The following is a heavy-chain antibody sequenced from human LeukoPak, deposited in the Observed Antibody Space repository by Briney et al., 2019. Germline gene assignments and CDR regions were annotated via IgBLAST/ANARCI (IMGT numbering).Heavy chain of an antibody. Sequence: SETLSLTCTVSGGSISSYYWSWIRQPAGKGLEWIGRIYTSGCTNYNPSLKSRVTMSVDTSKNQFSLKLSSVTAADTAVYYCARDNGWWEPHAFDIWGRGTMVTVSS. CDR3: ARDNGWWEPHAFDI. D-gene: IGHD1-26*01. CDR2: IYTSGCT. J-gene: IGHJ3*02. V-gene: IGHV4-4*07. CDR1: GGSISSYY.